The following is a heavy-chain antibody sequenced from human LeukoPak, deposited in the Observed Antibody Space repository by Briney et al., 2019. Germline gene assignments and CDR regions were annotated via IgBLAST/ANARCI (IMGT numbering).Heavy chain of an antibody. CDR3: AKSAAAEREGENWFDP. CDR2: ISWDGGST. CDR1: GFTFSSYA. D-gene: IGHD1-1*01. V-gene: IGHV3-43D*03. J-gene: IGHJ5*02. Sequence: GGSLRLSCAASGFTFSSYAMHWVRQAPRKGLEWVSLISWDGGSTYYADSVKGRFTISRDNSKNSLYLQMNSLRAEDTALYYCAKSAAAEREGENWFDPWGQGTLVTVSS.